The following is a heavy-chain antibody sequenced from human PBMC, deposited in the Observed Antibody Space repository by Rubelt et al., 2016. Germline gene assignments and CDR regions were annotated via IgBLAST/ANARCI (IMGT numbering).Heavy chain of an antibody. V-gene: IGHV4-34*01. CDR2: INHSGYT. J-gene: IGHJ4*02. CDR1: DGSFSGYY. D-gene: IGHD2-21*02. Sequence: QVQLHQWGAGLLKPSETLSLTCAVYDGSFSGYYWNWIRQPPGEGLEWIGDINHSGYTNYNPSLGSRVTISVDTSKNQFSLPLTPVTAAYTAVYYCARLVVTPRLGLDYWGQGTLVTVSS. CDR3: ARLVVTPRLGLDY.